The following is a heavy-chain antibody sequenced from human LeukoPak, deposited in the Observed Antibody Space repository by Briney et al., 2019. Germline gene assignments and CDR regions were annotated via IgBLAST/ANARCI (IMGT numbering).Heavy chain of an antibody. CDR3: ASRYCSGGGCFFDY. V-gene: IGHV4-59*01. Sequence: PSETLSLTCTVSGGSISSYYWSWIRQPPGKGLEWIGYIYYSGSTNYNPSLKSRVTISVDTSKNQFSLKLSSVTAADTAVYYCASRYCSGGGCFFDYWGQGTLVTVSS. CDR1: GGSISSYY. CDR2: IYYSGST. D-gene: IGHD2-15*01. J-gene: IGHJ4*02.